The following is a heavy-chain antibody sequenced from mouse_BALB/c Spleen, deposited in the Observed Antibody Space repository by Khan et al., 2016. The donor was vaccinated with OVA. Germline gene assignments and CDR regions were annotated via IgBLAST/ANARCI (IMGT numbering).Heavy chain of an antibody. CDR1: GFSSTNYG. J-gene: IGHJ4*01. Sequence: QVQLKESGPGLVAPSQSLSITCTVSGFSSTNYGVNWVRQPPGKGLEWLGVIWAGGSTNYNSALMSRLSISKDKSKSQVFLRMNILQTDDTAVYYCATIFYGKGYYAMDYWGQGTSVTVSS. CDR2: IWAGGST. CDR3: ATIFYGKGYYAMDY. V-gene: IGHV2-9*02. D-gene: IGHD2-1*01.